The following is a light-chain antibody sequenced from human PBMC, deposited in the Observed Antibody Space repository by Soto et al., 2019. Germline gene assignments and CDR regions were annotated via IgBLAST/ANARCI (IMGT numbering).Light chain of an antibody. J-gene: IGKJ1*01. CDR2: DAS. Sequence: GARVTITCRASQSINSWLAWYQQKPGKAPQILIYDASTLKSGVPSRFSASGSGTEFTLIISSLQPDDFATYYCQQYTSYSWTFGQGTKVDIK. V-gene: IGKV1-5*01. CDR1: QSINSW. CDR3: QQYTSYSWT.